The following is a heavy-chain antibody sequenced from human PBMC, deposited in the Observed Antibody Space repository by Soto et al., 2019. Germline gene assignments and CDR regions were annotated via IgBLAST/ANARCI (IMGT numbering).Heavy chain of an antibody. J-gene: IGHJ6*02. CDR1: GYTFTSYG. Sequence: QVQLVQSGAEVKKPGASVKVSCKASGYTFTSYGISWVRQAPGQGLEWMGWISAYNGNTNYAQKLQGRVTMTTDTSTSTAYMELRSLRSDDTAVYYCARDFAIRGDYYYYGMDVWGQGTTVTVSS. CDR3: ARDFAIRGDYYYYGMDV. D-gene: IGHD3-10*01. V-gene: IGHV1-18*04. CDR2: ISAYNGNT.